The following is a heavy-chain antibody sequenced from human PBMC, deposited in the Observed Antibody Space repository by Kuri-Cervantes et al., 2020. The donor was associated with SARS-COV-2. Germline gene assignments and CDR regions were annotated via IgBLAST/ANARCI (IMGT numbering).Heavy chain of an antibody. Sequence: GGSLRLSCAASGFNYLNYAIHWVRQAPGTGLEWVAVVSYNGTNKYYADSVKGRFTISRDNSRNIVYLQMNNLRPEDTALYYCTREAYDYNMGFDSWGQGTLVTVSS. CDR2: VSYNGTNK. J-gene: IGHJ4*02. CDR1: GFNYLNYA. V-gene: IGHV3-30-3*01. CDR3: TREAYDYNMGFDS. D-gene: IGHD4-11*01.